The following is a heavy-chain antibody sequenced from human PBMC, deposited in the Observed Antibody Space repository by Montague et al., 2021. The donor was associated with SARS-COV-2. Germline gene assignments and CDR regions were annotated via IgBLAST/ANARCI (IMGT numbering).Heavy chain of an antibody. J-gene: IGHJ4*02. V-gene: IGHV4-59*13. Sequence: SETLSLTCTVSGGSISSYYWSWIRQPPGKGLEWIGYIYYSGSTNXXPSLKSPVTISVDTSKNQFSLKLSSVTAADTAVNYCARGDVEMATIKSGGPFYHFDYWGQGTLVTVSS. D-gene: IGHD5-24*01. CDR2: IYYSGST. CDR3: ARGDVEMATIKSGGPFYHFDY. CDR1: GGSISSYY.